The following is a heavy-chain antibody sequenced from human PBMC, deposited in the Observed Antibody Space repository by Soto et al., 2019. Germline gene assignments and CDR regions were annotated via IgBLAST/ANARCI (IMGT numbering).Heavy chain of an antibody. CDR2: ISSRSDI. Sequence: GGSLRLSCVGSGFTFSNYSINWVRQAPGKGLEWVSSISSRSDIYYADSVKGRFTISRDNAKNSVSLQMNSLRAEDTAVYYCAREYTAWPLAYGLDVWGQGTTVTVSS. J-gene: IGHJ6*02. CDR3: AREYTAWPLAYGLDV. CDR1: GFTFSNYS. D-gene: IGHD2-2*02. V-gene: IGHV3-21*01.